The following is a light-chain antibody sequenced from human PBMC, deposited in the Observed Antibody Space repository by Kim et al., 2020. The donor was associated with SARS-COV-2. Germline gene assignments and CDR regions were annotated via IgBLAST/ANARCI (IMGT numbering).Light chain of an antibody. V-gene: IGLV1-40*01. Sequence: RASIACTGSGSNLGGVYDVHWYQQLPGTAPKLLIYGNSNRPSGFPDRFSGSKSATSASLAITGLQAEDEADYYCQSYDSSLSGWVFGGGTQLTVL. CDR3: QSYDSSLSGWV. CDR1: GSNLGGVYD. J-gene: IGLJ3*02. CDR2: GNS.